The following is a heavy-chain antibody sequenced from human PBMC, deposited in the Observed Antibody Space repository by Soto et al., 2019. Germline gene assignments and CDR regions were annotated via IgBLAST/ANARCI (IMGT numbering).Heavy chain of an antibody. J-gene: IGHJ6*02. CDR2: ISGSGGST. V-gene: IGHV3-23*01. CDR1: GFTFSSYA. D-gene: IGHD4-17*01. CDR3: AIAPYGDPIYYYGMDV. Sequence: GGSLRLSCAASGFTFSSYAMSWVRQAPGKGLEWVSAISGSGGSTSYADSVKGRFTISRDNSKNTLYLQMNSLRAEDTAVYYCAIAPYGDPIYYYGMDVWGQGTTVTVSS.